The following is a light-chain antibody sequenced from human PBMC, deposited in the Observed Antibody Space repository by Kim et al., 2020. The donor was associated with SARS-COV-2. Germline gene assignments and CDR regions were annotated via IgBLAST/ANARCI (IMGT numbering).Light chain of an antibody. CDR3: QVWDGSSERRVV. V-gene: IGLV3-21*04. CDR1: NIGNKS. CDR2: YGS. J-gene: IGLJ3*02. Sequence: SYELTQPPSVSVAPGKTARITCGGDNIGNKSVHWYQQKPGQAPVLLIYYGSDRPSGIPERFSGSNSGNTATLTISRIDAGDEADYYCQVWDGSSERRVVFGGGTQLTVL.